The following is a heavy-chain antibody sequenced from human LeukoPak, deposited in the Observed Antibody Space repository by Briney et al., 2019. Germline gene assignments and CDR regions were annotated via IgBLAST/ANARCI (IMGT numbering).Heavy chain of an antibody. CDR3: AKDISGWYGSFAFDI. CDR2: ISGSGGST. D-gene: IGHD6-19*01. V-gene: IGHV3-23*01. Sequence: GGSLRLSCAASGFTFSSCAMSWVRQAPGKGLEWVSAISGSGGSTYYADSVKGRFTISRDNSKNTLYLQMNSLRAEDTAVYYCAKDISGWYGSFAFDIWGQGTMVTVSS. CDR1: GFTFSSCA. J-gene: IGHJ3*02.